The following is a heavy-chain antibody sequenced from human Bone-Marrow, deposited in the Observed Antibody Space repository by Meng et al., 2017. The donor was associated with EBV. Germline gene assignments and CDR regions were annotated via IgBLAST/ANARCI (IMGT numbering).Heavy chain of an antibody. CDR1: GFTLSDYY. D-gene: IGHD3-10*01. V-gene: IGHV3-11*01. J-gene: IGHJ4*02. CDR3: ASYHGSGSSIDY. Sequence: QVRLVGSGGGLVQPGGSLRLSCAASGFTLSDYYMSWIRQAPGKGLEWVSHISNSGSIIYYAASVKGRFTISRDNAKNSLYLQMSSLRAEDTAVYYCASYHGSGSSIDYWGQGTLVTVSS. CDR2: ISNSGSII.